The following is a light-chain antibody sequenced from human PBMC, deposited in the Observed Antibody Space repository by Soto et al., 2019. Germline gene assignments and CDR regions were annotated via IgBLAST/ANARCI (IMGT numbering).Light chain of an antibody. V-gene: IGKV3-20*01. J-gene: IGKJ3*01. CDR1: RNINGNY. Sequence: EIVLTQSPGTLSLSPGERATLSCRASRNINGNYLGWYQLKRGQAPRLLIYGTSTRATGIPDRFSGSGSGTDFTLTISRLEPEDFAVYYCQQYGSSGTFGPGTKVDIK. CDR2: GTS. CDR3: QQYGSSGT.